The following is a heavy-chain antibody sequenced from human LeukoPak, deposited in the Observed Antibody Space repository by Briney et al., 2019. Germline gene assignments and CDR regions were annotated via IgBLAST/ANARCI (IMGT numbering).Heavy chain of an antibody. CDR3: ARADSSGLVGIYYYYYYMDV. CDR1: GYTFSDYY. CDR2: INPNSGGT. J-gene: IGHJ6*03. Sequence: EASVKVSCKASGYTFSDYYIHWVRQAPGQGLEWMGWINPNSGGTNYAQKFQGRVTMTRDTSISTAYMELSRLRSDDTAVYYCARADSSGLVGIYYYYYYMDVWGKGTTVTISS. D-gene: IGHD6-19*01. V-gene: IGHV1-2*02.